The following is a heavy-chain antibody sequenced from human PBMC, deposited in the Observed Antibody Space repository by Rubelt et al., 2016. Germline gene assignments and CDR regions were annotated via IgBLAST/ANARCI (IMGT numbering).Heavy chain of an antibody. CDR1: GFTFSSYA. CDR2: ISIDGSSL. Sequence: EVQLVESGGGLVKPGGSLRLSCAASGFTFSSYAMHWVRQAPGKGLVWLSRISIDGSSLSYADSVKGRFTISRDNAKNTLYLQMNSLRAEESAVYFCVRGTWYFDLWGRGTLVTVSS. D-gene: IGHD3/OR15-3a*01. J-gene: IGHJ2*01. CDR3: VRGTWYFDL. V-gene: IGHV3-74*02.